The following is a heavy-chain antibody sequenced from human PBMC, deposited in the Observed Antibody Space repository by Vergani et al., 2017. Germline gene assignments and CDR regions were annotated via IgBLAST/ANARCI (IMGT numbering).Heavy chain of an antibody. J-gene: IGHJ3*01. CDR2: ISASGNA. CDR3: ARRSGGYYSGSKVHPLRTAFDV. Sequence: QVQLQASGPGRVKPSQTLSLTCTMSGGSISAGYYFWSWIRQPAGKGLEWLGHISASGNASHSPSLKTRISMSVDPSKNQFSRTVTSVTAADTAIYFCARRSGGYYSGSKVHPLRTAFDVWGHGTVVTVSS. CDR1: GGSISAGYYF. V-gene: IGHV4-61*02. D-gene: IGHD3-10*01.